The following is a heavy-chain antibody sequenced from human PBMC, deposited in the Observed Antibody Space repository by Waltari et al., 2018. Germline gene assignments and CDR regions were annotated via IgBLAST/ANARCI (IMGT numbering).Heavy chain of an antibody. CDR1: GGSISSYY. J-gene: IGHJ6*03. CDR2: IYYSGST. Sequence: QVQLQESGPGLVKPSETLSLTCTVSGGSISSYYWSWIRQPPGKGLEWIGYIYYSGSTNYNPSLRSRVTISVDTSRNQFSLKPSSGAAADTAVYYCARASSGLLNYYYYYMDVWGKGTTVTVSS. D-gene: IGHD3-22*01. V-gene: IGHV4-59*01. CDR3: ARASSGLLNYYYYYMDV.